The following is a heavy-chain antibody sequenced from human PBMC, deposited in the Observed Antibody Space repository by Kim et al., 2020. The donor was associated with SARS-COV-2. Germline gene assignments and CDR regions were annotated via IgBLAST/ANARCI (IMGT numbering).Heavy chain of an antibody. CDR3: AGLGYSSGWYGDY. J-gene: IGHJ4*02. V-gene: IGHV3-48*03. D-gene: IGHD6-19*01. Sequence: YADSVKGRFTISRDNAKNSLYLQMNSLRAEDTAVYYCAGLGYSSGWYGDYWGQGTLVTVSS.